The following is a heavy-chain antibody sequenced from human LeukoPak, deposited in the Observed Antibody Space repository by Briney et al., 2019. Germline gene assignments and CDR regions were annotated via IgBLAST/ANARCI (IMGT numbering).Heavy chain of an antibody. V-gene: IGHV4-4*07. J-gene: IGHJ6*02. CDR2: IYASGSVSSSGST. D-gene: IGHD4-17*01. Sequence: PSETLSLTCNVSGGSFSPYYWSWVRQPAGKGLGWIGRIYASGSVSSSGSTNYNPSLKSRVTMSVDTSKKQFSLRLNSVTAADTAVYYCAREKTVHHYYYGMDVWGQGTTVTVSS. CDR3: AREKTVHHYYYGMDV. CDR1: GGSFSPYY.